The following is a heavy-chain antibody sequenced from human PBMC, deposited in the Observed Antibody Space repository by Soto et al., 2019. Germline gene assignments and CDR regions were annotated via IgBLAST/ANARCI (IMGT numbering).Heavy chain of an antibody. CDR2: MSGSSSTT. Sequence: SLRLSCAPSGLTFSNYAMSWVRQAPGGGLEWVSSMSGSSSTTYYADSVRGRFTISRDRSKNTLYLQMSSLRAEDTALYYCAKNQERELPRVIDFWGQGTQVTVSS. V-gene: IGHV3-23*01. CDR3: AKNQERELPRVIDF. CDR1: GLTFSNYA. J-gene: IGHJ4*02. D-gene: IGHD1-7*01.